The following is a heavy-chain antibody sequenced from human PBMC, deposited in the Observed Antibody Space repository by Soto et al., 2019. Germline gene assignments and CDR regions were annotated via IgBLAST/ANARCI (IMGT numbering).Heavy chain of an antibody. J-gene: IGHJ4*02. D-gene: IGHD4-17*01. CDR2: IKQDGSEK. Sequence: EVQLVESGGGLVQPGGSLRLSCAASGFTFSSYWMSWVRQAPGKGLEWVANIKQDGSEKYYVDSVNGRFTISRDNAKNYLYLQMNSLRAEDTAVYYCARSACGDPRGRDYWGQGTLVTVSS. CDR3: ARSACGDPRGRDY. CDR1: GFTFSSYW. V-gene: IGHV3-7*01.